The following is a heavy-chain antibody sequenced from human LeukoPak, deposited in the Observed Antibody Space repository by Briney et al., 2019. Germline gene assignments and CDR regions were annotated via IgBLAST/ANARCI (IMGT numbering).Heavy chain of an antibody. CDR2: IYYSGST. J-gene: IGHJ4*02. CDR1: GGSIRSNY. D-gene: IGHD3-22*01. CDR3: ERDRGDYDSSGYYGYFDY. V-gene: IGHV4-59*01. Sequence: KPSETLSLTCTVSGGSIRSNYWSWIRQPPGKGLEWIGYIYYSGSTNYNPSLKSRVTISVDTSKNQFSLKLSSVTAADTAVYYCERDRGDYDSSGYYGYFDYWGQGALVTVPS.